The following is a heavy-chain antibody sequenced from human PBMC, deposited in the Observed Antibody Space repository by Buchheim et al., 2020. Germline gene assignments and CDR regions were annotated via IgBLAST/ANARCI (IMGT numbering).Heavy chain of an antibody. J-gene: IGHJ5*02. V-gene: IGHV4-34*01. Sequence: QVQLQQWGAGLLKPSETLSLTCAVYGGSFSGYYWSWIRQPPGKGLEWIGEINHSGSTNYNPSLKSRVTISVDTSKNQFSLNLSSVTAADTAVYYCARGLAWYYDFWSGYYKSGWFDPWGQGTL. CDR2: INHSGST. D-gene: IGHD3-3*01. CDR3: ARGLAWYYDFWSGYYKSGWFDP. CDR1: GGSFSGYY.